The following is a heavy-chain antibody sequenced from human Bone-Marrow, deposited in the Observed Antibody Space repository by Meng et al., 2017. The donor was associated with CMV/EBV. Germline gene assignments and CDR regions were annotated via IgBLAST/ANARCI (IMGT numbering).Heavy chain of an antibody. CDR1: GFTFSSYA. V-gene: IGHV3-30-3*01. CDR3: AKDDY. J-gene: IGHJ4*02. Sequence: GGSLRLSCAASGFTFSSYAMHWVRQAPGKGLEWVAVISYDGSNKYYADSVKGRFTISRDNSKNTLYLQMNSLRAEDTAVYYFAKDDYWGQGTLVTVSS. CDR2: ISYDGSNK.